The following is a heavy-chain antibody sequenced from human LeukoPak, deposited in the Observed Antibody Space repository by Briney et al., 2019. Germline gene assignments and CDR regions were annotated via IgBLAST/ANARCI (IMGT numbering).Heavy chain of an antibody. V-gene: IGHV3-21*01. CDR2: ITSSSYI. D-gene: IGHD2-21*01. J-gene: IGHJ4*02. CDR3: ARDLLRSDY. Sequence: PGGSLRLSCAASGFTFSSYNMNWVRQAPGKGLEWVSFITSSSYIYYADSVKGRFTVSRDNAKNSLYLQMNSLRAEDTAVYYCARDLLRSDYWGQGTLVTVSS. CDR1: GFTFSSYN.